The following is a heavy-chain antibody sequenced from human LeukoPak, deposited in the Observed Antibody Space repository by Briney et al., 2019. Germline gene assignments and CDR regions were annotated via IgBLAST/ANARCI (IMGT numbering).Heavy chain of an antibody. CDR3: ARATYYYDSSGYSHDAFDI. V-gene: IGHV1-69*05. D-gene: IGHD3-22*01. CDR2: IIPIFGTA. CDR1: GGTFSSYA. J-gene: IGHJ3*02. Sequence: GASVKVSCKASGGTFSSYAISWVRQAPGQWLEWMGGIIPIFGTANYAQKFQGRVTITTDESTGTAYMELSSLRSEDTAVYYCARATYYYDSSGYSHDAFDIWGQGTMVTVSS.